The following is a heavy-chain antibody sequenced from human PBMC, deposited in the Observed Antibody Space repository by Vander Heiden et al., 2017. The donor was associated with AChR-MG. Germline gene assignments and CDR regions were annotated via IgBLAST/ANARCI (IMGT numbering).Heavy chain of an antibody. CDR3: GKALLSLHYCSGGTCNPPGYVDV. V-gene: IGHV3-30*18. J-gene: IGHJ2*01. Sequence: QVQLVESGGGVVKPGRSLRLSWLASGFTFAGYAMHWVRQAPGKGLESVAVMSYDGRIKLYGDSVKGRFTISRDVSKKTLYLQMDSLSREDTGVYYCGKALLSLHYCSGGTCNPPGYVDVWGRGTQVTVSS. D-gene: IGHD2-15*01. CDR2: MSYDGRIK. CDR1: GFTFAGYA.